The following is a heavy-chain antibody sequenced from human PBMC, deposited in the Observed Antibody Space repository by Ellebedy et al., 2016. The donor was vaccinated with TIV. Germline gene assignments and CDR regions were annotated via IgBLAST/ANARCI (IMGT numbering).Heavy chain of an antibody. J-gene: IGHJ4*02. V-gene: IGHV3-23*01. CDR3: AKGTSSGFNYDRVGFEY. D-gene: IGHD3-22*01. Sequence: GGSLRLSCAASGFTFSSFAMHWVRQAPGKGLEWLSVISGAGDNTYDADSVKGRFTITRDNSKNTLYLQIDRLRAEDTVVYYCAKGTSSGFNYDRVGFEYWGQGTLVTVSS. CDR2: ISGAGDNT. CDR1: GFTFSSFA.